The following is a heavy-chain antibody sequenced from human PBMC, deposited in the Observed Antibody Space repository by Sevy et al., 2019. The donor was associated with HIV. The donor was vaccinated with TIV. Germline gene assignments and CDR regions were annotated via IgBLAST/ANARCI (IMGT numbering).Heavy chain of an antibody. D-gene: IGHD3-10*01. CDR2: FDPEDGET. Sequence: ASVKVSCKVSGYTLTELSMHWVRQAPGKGLEWMGGFDPEDGETIYEQKFQGRVTMTEDTSTDTAYMELSSLRSEDTAVYYCATCQYYYGSGSYPKYYYYYGMDVWGQGTTVTVSS. V-gene: IGHV1-24*01. J-gene: IGHJ6*02. CDR3: ATCQYYYGSGSYPKYYYYYGMDV. CDR1: GYTLTELS.